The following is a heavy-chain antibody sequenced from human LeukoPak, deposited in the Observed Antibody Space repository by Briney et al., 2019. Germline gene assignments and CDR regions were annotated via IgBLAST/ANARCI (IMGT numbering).Heavy chain of an antibody. CDR2: IYYSGTT. CDR3: ARHRGSSGWYRWFDP. V-gene: IGHV4-59*08. CDR1: GGSVSSYY. J-gene: IGHJ5*02. Sequence: SETLSLTCTVSGGSVSSYYWTWIRQPPGKGLEWIGYIYYSGTTNYNPSLKSRLTTSVDTSKNQFSLKLSSVTAADTAVYYCARHRGSSGWYRWFDPWGQGTLVTVSS. D-gene: IGHD6-19*01.